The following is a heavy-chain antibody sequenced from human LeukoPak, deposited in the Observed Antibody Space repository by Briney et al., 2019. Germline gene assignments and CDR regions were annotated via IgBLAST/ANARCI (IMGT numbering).Heavy chain of an antibody. J-gene: IGHJ4*02. CDR2: LSPNGGNT. CDR1: GFSISSYT. D-gene: IGHD3-3*01. CDR3: ASGFLQWLY. V-gene: IGHV3-23*01. Sequence: GSPRLSCSASGFSISSYTMSWVRQAPGKGLEWVAALSPNGGNTYYVDSVKGRFTISRDNAKNTLYLQMNSLRAEDTAVYYCASGFLQWLYWGQGTLVTVSS.